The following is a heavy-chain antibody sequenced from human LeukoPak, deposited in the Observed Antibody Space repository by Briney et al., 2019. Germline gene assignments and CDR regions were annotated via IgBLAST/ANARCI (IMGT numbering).Heavy chain of an antibody. V-gene: IGHV3-23*01. CDR3: AVLAVPAVGY. CDR1: GFIFSHYW. CDR2: IRASGDRT. D-gene: IGHD2-15*01. Sequence: GGSLRLSCVGSGFIFSHYWMSWVRQAPGKGLEWVSTIRASGDRTYYAESVKGRFTMSGDKSKNTLYLQMSNLRAEDTAVYHCAVLAVPAVGYWGQGTLVIVSS. J-gene: IGHJ4*02.